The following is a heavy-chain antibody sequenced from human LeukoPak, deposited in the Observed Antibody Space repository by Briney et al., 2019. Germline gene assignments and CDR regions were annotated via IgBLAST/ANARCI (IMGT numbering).Heavy chain of an antibody. CDR1: DDSISSSTFY. D-gene: IGHD3-22*01. CDR3: ARVTGYMIEDYFDY. CDR2: IYQSGDT. J-gene: IGHJ4*02. Sequence: SETLSLTCTVSDDSISSSTFYWGWIRQPPGKGLEWIGIIYQSGDTYYNPSLKSRVTISVKTSKNQFSLKLSSVTAADTAVYYCARVTGYMIEDYFDYWGQGTLVTVSS. V-gene: IGHV4-39*07.